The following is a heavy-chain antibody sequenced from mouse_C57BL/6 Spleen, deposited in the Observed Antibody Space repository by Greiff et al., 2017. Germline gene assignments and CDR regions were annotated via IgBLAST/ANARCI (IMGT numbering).Heavy chain of an antibody. CDR2: ISSGGSYT. J-gene: IGHJ2*01. Sequence: EVMLMESGGDLVKPGGSLKLSCAASGFTFSSYGLSWVRPTPDKRLEWVATISSGGSYTYYPDSVKGRLTISRDNAKNTLYLQMSSLKSEDTAMYYCASKKKGYFGYWGQGTTLTVSS. CDR3: ASKKKGYFGY. CDR1: GFTFSSYG. V-gene: IGHV5-6*01.